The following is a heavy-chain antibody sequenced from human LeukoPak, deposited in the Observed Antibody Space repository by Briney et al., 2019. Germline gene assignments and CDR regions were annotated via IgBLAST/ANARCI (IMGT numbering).Heavy chain of an antibody. CDR2: INHSGST. J-gene: IGHJ5*02. CDR3: ARERVSTVVTPESWFDP. Sequence: SETLSLTCAVYGGSFSGYYWSWIRQPPGKGLEWIGEINHSGSTNYSPSLKSRVTISVDTSKNQFSLKLSSVTAADTAVYYCARERVSTVVTPESWFDPWGQGTLVTVSS. D-gene: IGHD4-23*01. CDR1: GGSFSGYY. V-gene: IGHV4-34*01.